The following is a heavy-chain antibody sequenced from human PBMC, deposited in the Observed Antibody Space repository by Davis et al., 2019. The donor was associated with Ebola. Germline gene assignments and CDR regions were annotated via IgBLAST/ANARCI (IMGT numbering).Heavy chain of an antibody. Sequence: ASVKVSCKASGYSFTNYAIHWVRQAPGQRLEWMGWINAGNGNTEYSQKFQGRVTITRDTSASTAYMELSSLRSEDTAVYFRARDEFDYWGQGTLVTVSS. CDR3: ARDEFDY. CDR2: INAGNGNT. V-gene: IGHV1-3*01. J-gene: IGHJ4*02. CDR1: GYSFTNYA.